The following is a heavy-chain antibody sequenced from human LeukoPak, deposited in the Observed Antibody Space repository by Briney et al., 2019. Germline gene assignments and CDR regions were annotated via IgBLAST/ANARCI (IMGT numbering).Heavy chain of an antibody. D-gene: IGHD3-22*01. Sequence: PGGSLRLSCAASGFTFDDYGMSWVRQAPGKGLEWVSGINWNGGSTGYADSVKGRFTISRDNAKNSLYLQMNSLRAEDTALYYCARGVYDSSGYYFRWYYLDYWGQGTLVTVSS. CDR2: INWNGGST. CDR3: ARGVYDSSGYYFRWYYLDY. CDR1: GFTFDDYG. J-gene: IGHJ4*02. V-gene: IGHV3-20*04.